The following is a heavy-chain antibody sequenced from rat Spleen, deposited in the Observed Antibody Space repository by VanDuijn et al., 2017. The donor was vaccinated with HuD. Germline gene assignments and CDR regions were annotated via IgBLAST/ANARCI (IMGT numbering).Heavy chain of an antibody. Sequence: EVQLVESDGGLVQPGRSLKLSCAASGFTLSDYYMAWVRQAPTKGLEWVATINYDGSSTYYRGSVKGRFTISRDNAKSTLYLQMDSLRSEDTATYYCTRVATFRPFDYWGQGVMVTVSS. CDR3: TRVATFRPFDY. J-gene: IGHJ2*01. V-gene: IGHV5-29*01. CDR1: GFTLSDYY. CDR2: INYDGSST. D-gene: IGHD3-5*01.